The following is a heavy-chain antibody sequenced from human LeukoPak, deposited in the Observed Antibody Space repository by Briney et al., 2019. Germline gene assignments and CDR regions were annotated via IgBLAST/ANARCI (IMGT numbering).Heavy chain of an antibody. D-gene: IGHD3-10*01. CDR3: ARDSGSGSYSGY. J-gene: IGHJ4*02. Sequence: PGGALRLSSAASGFTFSSYWMHWVRQGPGEGLLWVPRINPDGSGTSHADSVKGRFTISRDNAKNTLYLQMNSLRAKDTAVYYCARDSGSGSYSGYWGLGTLVTVSS. V-gene: IGHV3-74*01. CDR1: GFTFSSYW. CDR2: INPDGSGT.